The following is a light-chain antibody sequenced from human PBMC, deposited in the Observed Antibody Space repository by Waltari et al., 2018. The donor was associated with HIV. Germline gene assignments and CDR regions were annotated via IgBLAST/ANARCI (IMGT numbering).Light chain of an antibody. CDR3: ATWDDSLSAWL. Sequence: QSVLTQPPSASGTPGQRVTISCSGSSSNVVTNYVNWYKQLPGTAPERVIYHNNQRPLGGPDRCSGPKSGTSASLAFSGLRSEDEADYYCATWDDSLSAWLFGGGTRLSVL. CDR1: SSNVVTNY. V-gene: IGLV1-47*01. CDR2: HNN. J-gene: IGLJ3*02.